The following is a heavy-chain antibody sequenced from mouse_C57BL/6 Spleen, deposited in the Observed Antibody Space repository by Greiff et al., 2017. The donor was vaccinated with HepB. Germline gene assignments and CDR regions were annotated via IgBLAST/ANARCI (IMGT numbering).Heavy chain of an antibody. V-gene: IGHV1-54*01. CDR3: ARGGAYDYVRCFDY. D-gene: IGHD2-4*01. J-gene: IGHJ2*01. Sequence: QVQLKQSGAELVRPGTSVKVSCKASGYAFTNYLIEWVKQRPGQGLEWIGVINPGSGGTNYNEKFKGKATLTADKSSSTAYMQLSSLTSEDSAVYFCARGGAYDYVRCFDYWGQGTTLTVSS. CDR2: INPGSGGT. CDR1: GYAFTNYL.